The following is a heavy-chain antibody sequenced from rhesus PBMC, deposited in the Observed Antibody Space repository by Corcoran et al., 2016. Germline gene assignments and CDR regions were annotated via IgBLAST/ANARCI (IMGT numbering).Heavy chain of an antibody. D-gene: IGHD6-25*01. J-gene: IGHJ4*01. CDR3: VREGSGSWNPYFDY. CDR2: INPYNGNT. V-gene: IGHV1S2*01. CDR1: GYTFTDYY. Sequence: QVQLVQSGAEVKKPGSSVKVSCKASGYTFTDYYMHWVRQAPRQGLEWMGWINPYNGNTKYAQKFQGRVTMTRDTSTSTAYMELSSLRSEDTAVYYCVREGSGSWNPYFDYWGQGVLVTVSS.